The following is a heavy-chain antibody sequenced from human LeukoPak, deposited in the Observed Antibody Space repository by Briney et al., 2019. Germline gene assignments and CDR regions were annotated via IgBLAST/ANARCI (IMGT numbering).Heavy chain of an antibody. CDR1: GYTFTGYF. V-gene: IGHV1-2*02. D-gene: IGHD6-19*01. J-gene: IGHJ4*02. CDR2: INPNSGGT. CDR3: ARGGPGIAVAGFDY. Sequence: ASVKVSCKASGYTFTGYFMHWVRQAPGQGLEWMGWINPNSGGTDYAQNFQGRVTMTRDTSISTAYMELSGLRSDDTAVYYCARGGPGIAVAGFDYWGQGTLVTVSS.